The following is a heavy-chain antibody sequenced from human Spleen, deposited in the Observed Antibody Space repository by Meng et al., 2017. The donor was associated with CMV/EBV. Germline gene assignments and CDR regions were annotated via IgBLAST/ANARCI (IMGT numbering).Heavy chain of an antibody. D-gene: IGHD6-13*01. CDR1: GFTFSSYW. CDR2: INSDGSST. V-gene: IGHV3-74*01. Sequence: GESLKISCAASGFTFSSYWMHWVRQAPGKGLVWVSRINSDGSSTSYADSVKGRFTISRDNAKNPLYLQMNSLRAEDTAVYYCARIAAGTTDIDYWGQGTLVTVSS. J-gene: IGHJ4*02. CDR3: ARIAAGTTDIDY.